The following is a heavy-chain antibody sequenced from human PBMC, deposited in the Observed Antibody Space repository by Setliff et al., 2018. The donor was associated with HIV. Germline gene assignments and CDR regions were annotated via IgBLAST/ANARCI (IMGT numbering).Heavy chain of an antibody. D-gene: IGHD3-10*01. CDR3: ASGKGVRGVIIRGGLDV. CDR2: MNPNSGAT. V-gene: IGHV1-8*01. J-gene: IGHJ6*03. CDR1: GHPFSNYD. Sequence: ASVKVSCKTSGHPFSNYDIIWVRRATGQGLEWMGWMNPNSGATGYAQKFKDRFIMTRDTSRSTAYMELSSLTSEDTAVYYCASGKGVRGVIIRGGLDVWGKGTTVTV.